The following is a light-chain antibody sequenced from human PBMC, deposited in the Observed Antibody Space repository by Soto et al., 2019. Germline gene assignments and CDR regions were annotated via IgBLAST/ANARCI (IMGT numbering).Light chain of an antibody. Sequence: DIQMTQSPSSLSASVGDRVTITCRASQSISGYLNWYQQKPGKAPKLLIYAASSLQSGVPSRFSGSGSGKDFTLTSSSLQPEDSATYYCQHSYSTLYTFGQGTKLEIK. V-gene: IGKV1-39*01. CDR1: QSISGY. CDR2: AAS. CDR3: QHSYSTLYT. J-gene: IGKJ2*01.